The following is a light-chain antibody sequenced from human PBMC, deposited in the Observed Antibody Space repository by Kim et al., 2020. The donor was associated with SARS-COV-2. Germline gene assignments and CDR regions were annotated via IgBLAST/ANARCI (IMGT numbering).Light chain of an antibody. J-gene: IGKJ3*01. CDR2: GVA. V-gene: IGKV1-39*01. CDR1: QTIDKY. CDR3: QQSYNTPV. Sequence: SASVGDRVTSTCRASQTIDKYLNWYQQKAGKDPKLLIYGVANLQSRVPSRFSGSGSETEFTLTISPLQPEDFAIYYCQQSYNTPVFGPGTKVDIK.